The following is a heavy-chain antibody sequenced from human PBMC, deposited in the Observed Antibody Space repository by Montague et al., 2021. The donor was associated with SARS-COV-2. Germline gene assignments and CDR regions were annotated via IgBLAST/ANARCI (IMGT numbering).Heavy chain of an antibody. CDR3: ARLGDGVVPSPILGVVPYYAGYYMDV. V-gene: IGHV4-34*01. J-gene: IGHJ6*03. CDR1: GGSFSTYS. CDR2: IHHGGST. D-gene: IGHD2-2*02. Sequence: SETLSLTCAVHGGSFSTYSWNWIRQPPGKGLEWIGEIHHGGSTNYNPSLKSRVTISADTSKNQFSLKLTSVAAADTAVYYCARLGDGVVPSPILGVVPYYAGYYMDVWGKGTTVTVSS.